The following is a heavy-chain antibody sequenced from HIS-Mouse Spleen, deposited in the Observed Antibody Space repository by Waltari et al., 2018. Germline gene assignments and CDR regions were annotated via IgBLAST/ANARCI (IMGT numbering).Heavy chain of an antibody. V-gene: IGHV4-34*01. CDR1: GGSFRGYY. J-gene: IGHJ2*01. D-gene: IGHD7-27*01. Sequence: QVQLQQWGAGLLKPSETLSLPCPLHGGSFRGYYWSWIRQPPGKGLECSGEINHSGSTNYNPSVKSRVTISVDTSKNQFSLKLSSVTAADTAVYYCARVRTGDPSYWYFDLWGRGTLVTVSS. CDR3: ARVRTGDPSYWYFDL. CDR2: INHSGST.